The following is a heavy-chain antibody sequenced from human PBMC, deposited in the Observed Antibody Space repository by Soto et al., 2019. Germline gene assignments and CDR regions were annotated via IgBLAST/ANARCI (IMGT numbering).Heavy chain of an antibody. J-gene: IGHJ4*02. CDR2: ISGSGGST. D-gene: IGHD3-3*01. V-gene: IGHV3-23*01. CDR3: ARRGREWPPPSDFDY. Sequence: GGSLRLSCAASGFTFSSYAMSWVRQAPGKGLEWVSAISGSGGSTYYADSVKGRFTISRDNSKNTLYLQMNSLRAEDTAVYYCARRGREWPPPSDFDYWGQGTLVTVSS. CDR1: GFTFSSYA.